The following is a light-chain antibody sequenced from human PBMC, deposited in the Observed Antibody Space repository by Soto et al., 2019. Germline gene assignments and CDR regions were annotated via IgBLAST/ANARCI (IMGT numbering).Light chain of an antibody. J-gene: IGKJ4*01. CDR3: QKYNSAPLT. V-gene: IGKV1-27*01. CDR1: QGIGVT. Sequence: DIQMTQSPSSLSASLGDRVTITCRASQGIGVTLAWFQQKPENGPKLLTYASSTLQSGLPSRFSGSGSGKDFTLTVSSLPPEDVATYYCQKYNSAPLTFGGGTRVEIK. CDR2: ASS.